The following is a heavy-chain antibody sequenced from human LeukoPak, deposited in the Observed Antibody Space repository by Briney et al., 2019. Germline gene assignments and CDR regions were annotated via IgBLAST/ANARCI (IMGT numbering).Heavy chain of an antibody. CDR3: ARDGQNGSPYATDV. CDR2: INSDGSAA. CDR1: GFTFGSPW. D-gene: IGHD3-10*01. Sequence: GGSLRLSCAASGFTFGSPWMHWVRQAPGKGLVWVSRINSDGSAAAYADSVKGRFTISRDNAENTLYLQMNSLRAEDTAVYYCARDGQNGSPYATDVWGQGTSVTVSS. V-gene: IGHV3-74*01. J-gene: IGHJ6*02.